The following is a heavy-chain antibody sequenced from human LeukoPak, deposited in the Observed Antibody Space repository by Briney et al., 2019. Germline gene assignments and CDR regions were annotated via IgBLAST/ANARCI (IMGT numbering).Heavy chain of an antibody. CDR3: ARGLSSSWTNQFDY. CDR2: IYYSGST. D-gene: IGHD6-13*01. Sequence: SETLSLTCTVSGGSISSGGYYWSWIRQHPGKGLEWIGYIYYSGSTYYNPSLKSRVTISVDTSKNQFSLKLSSVTAADTAVYYCARGLSSSWTNQFDYWGQGTLVTVSS. CDR1: GGSISSGGYY. V-gene: IGHV4-31*03. J-gene: IGHJ4*02.